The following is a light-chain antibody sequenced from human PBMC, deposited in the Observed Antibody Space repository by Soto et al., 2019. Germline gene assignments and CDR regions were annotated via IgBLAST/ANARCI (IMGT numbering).Light chain of an antibody. CDR1: LSVSSSY. Sequence: EIVLTQSPGTLSLSPGERATLSCRASLSVSSSYLAWYQQKAGQAPRLLIYGASSRATGIPDRFSGSGSGTDFTLTISRLEPEDFAVYYCQEYGRSRTFGQGTKVDIK. V-gene: IGKV3-20*01. CDR3: QEYGRSRT. J-gene: IGKJ1*01. CDR2: GAS.